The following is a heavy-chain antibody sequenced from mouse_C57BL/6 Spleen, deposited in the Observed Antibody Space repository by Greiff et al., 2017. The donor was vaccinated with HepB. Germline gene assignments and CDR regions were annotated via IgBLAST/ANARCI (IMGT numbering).Heavy chain of an antibody. J-gene: IGHJ3*01. CDR2: IYPGSGST. Sequence: VQLQQPGAELVKPGASVKMSCKASGYTFTSYWITWVKQRPGQGLEWIGDIYPGSGSTNYNEKFKSKATLTVDISSSTAYMQLSSLTSEDSAVYYCARGTAWFAYWGQGTLVTVSA. V-gene: IGHV1-55*01. CDR3: ARGTAWFAY. D-gene: IGHD3-3*01. CDR1: GYTFTSYW.